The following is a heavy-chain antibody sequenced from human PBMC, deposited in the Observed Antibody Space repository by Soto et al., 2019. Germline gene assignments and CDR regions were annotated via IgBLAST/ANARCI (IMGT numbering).Heavy chain of an antibody. V-gene: IGHV3-30*18. CDR3: AKDWGIAVAAH. J-gene: IGHJ4*02. Sequence: QVQLVESGGGVVQPGGALRFSCAASGFTFSSPGMHWVARAPGRGLEWVAVISHDGGNKYYGDSVKGRFTISRDNSKNTLYLQMNSLRADDTAVYYCAKDWGIAVAAHWGQGTLVTVSS. CDR2: ISHDGGNK. CDR1: GFTFSSPG. D-gene: IGHD6-19*01.